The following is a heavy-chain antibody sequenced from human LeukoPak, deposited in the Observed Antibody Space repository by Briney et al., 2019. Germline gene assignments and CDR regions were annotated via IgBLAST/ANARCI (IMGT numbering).Heavy chain of an antibody. Sequence: GGSLRLSCAASGFTFSSYSMNWVRQAPGKGLEWVSSIISSSSYIYYADSMKGRFTISRDNAKNSLYLQMNSLRAEDTAVYYCARFGGGYGMDVCGQGTTVTVSS. CDR3: ARFGGGYGMDV. D-gene: IGHD2-15*01. CDR1: GFTFSSYS. V-gene: IGHV3-21*06. J-gene: IGHJ6*02. CDR2: IISSSSYI.